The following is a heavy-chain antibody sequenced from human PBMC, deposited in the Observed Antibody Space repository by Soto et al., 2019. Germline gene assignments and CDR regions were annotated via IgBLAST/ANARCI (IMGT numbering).Heavy chain of an antibody. CDR1: GGTFSSYA. J-gene: IGHJ5*02. CDR3: ARVSDRDFRFDP. V-gene: IGHV1-69*01. Sequence: QVQLVQSGAEVKKPGSSVKVSCKASGGTFSSYAISWVRQAPGQGLEWLGGIIPIFGTANYDQRFQGRVTITADESTSTAYMELSSLRSEDTAVYYCARVSDRDFRFDPWGQGTLVTVSS. CDR2: IIPIFGTA.